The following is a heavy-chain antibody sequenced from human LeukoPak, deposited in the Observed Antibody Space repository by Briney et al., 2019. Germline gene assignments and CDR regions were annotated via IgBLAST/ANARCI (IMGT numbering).Heavy chain of an antibody. D-gene: IGHD3-3*01. Sequence: SETLSLTCTVSGGSISSYYWSWIRQPPGKGLEWIGYIYYSGSTNNNPSLKSRVTISVDTSKNQFSLKLTSVTAADTAVYYCARNYDFWSGYLDYWGQGTLVTVSS. V-gene: IGHV4-59*01. CDR1: GGSISSYY. CDR2: IYYSGST. CDR3: ARNYDFWSGYLDY. J-gene: IGHJ4*02.